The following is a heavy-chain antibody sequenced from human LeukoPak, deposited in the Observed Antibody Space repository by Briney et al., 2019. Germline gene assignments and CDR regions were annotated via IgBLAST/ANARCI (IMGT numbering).Heavy chain of an antibody. CDR1: GGSISSGGYY. D-gene: IGHD1-26*01. J-gene: IGHJ4*02. CDR3: ARDRVGATAFDY. CDR2: IYHSGST. V-gene: IGHV4-30-2*01. Sequence: SQTLSLTCTVSGGSISSGGYYWSWIRQPPGKGPEWIGYIYHSGSTYYNPSLKSRVTISVDRSKSQLSLKLSSVTAADTAVYYCARDRVGATAFDYWGQGTLVTVSS.